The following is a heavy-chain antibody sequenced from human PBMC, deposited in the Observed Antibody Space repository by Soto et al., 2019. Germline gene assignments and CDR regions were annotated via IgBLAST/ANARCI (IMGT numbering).Heavy chain of an antibody. CDR1: GGSISNDNW. CDR2: IHRSGST. Sequence: QVQLQESGPGLVKPSGTLSLTCAVSGGSISNDNWWSWVRQPPGKGLEWIGEIHRSGSTNYNPSLKSRFTXXIXKXXNHFSLKLSSVTAADTAVYYCASRDYYDSSGYFTYWGQGTLVTVSS. V-gene: IGHV4-4*02. CDR3: ASRDYYDSSGYFTY. D-gene: IGHD3-22*01. J-gene: IGHJ4*02.